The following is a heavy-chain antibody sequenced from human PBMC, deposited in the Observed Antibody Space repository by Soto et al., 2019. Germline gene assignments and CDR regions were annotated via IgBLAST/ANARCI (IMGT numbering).Heavy chain of an antibody. CDR2: IIPIFGTA. J-gene: IGHJ6*02. CDR3: ARDREYSYGYYGMDV. D-gene: IGHD5-18*01. V-gene: IGHV1-69*13. Sequence: SVKVSCKASGGTFSSYAISWVRQAPGQGLEWMGGIIPIFGTANYAQKFQGRVTITADESTSTVYMELSSLRSEDTAVYYCARDREYSYGYYGMDVWGQGTTVTVSS. CDR1: GGTFSSYA.